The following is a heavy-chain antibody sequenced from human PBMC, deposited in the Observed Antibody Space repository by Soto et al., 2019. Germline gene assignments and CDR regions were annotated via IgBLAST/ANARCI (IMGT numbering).Heavy chain of an antibody. CDR2: IYDSTIT. CDR3: ARHARGGLQATGWFDT. V-gene: IGHV4-59*08. J-gene: IGHJ5*02. Sequence: QVQLQESGPGLVKPSETLSLTCTVSGGSISDYHWSWIRQPPGKGLEWIGYIYDSTITNYNPSLKSRVTISIDTSETQFSLKLSSVTAADPAVYYCARHARGGLQATGWFDTWGQGTLVTVSS. CDR1: GGSISDYH.